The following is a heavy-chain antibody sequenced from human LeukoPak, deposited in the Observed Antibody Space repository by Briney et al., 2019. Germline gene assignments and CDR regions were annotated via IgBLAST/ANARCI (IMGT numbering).Heavy chain of an antibody. V-gene: IGHV3-48*03. D-gene: IGHD3-16*01. CDR1: GFTFSSYE. CDR2: ISSSGSTI. CDR3: ANEGGSAFDI. Sequence: GGSLRLSCAASGFTFSSYEMNWVRQAPGKGLEWVSYISSSGSTIYYADSVKGRFTISRDNAKNSLYLQMSSLRVEDTAVYYCANEGGSAFDIWGQGTKVTVSS. J-gene: IGHJ3*02.